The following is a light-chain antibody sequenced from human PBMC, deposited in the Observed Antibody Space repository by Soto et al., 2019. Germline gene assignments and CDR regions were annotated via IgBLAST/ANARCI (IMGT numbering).Light chain of an antibody. CDR2: DAS. Sequence: DIQMTQSPSTLSASVVDRVSITCRASKRIGSWFAWYQKKPGKVPQLRIYDASTLISGVASRLSGTGTGREFTLCLASLQPDDFATYYCLQYYHYPLTFGQGTRVDIK. CDR1: KRIGSW. V-gene: IGKV1-5*01. CDR3: LQYYHYPLT. J-gene: IGKJ1*01.